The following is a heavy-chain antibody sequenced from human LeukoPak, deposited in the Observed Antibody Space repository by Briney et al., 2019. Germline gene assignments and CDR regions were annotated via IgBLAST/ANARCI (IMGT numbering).Heavy chain of an antibody. CDR3: ARRRGQRGIAAAGTFDY. CDR1: GYSISSGYY. J-gene: IGHJ4*02. D-gene: IGHD6-13*01. V-gene: IGHV4-38-2*02. CDR2: IYHSGST. Sequence: SETLSLTCTVSGYSISSGYYWGWIRQPPGKGLEWIGSIYHSGSTYYNPSLKSRVTISVDTSKNQFSLKLSSVTAADTAVYYCARRRGQRGIAAAGTFDYWGQGTLVTVSS.